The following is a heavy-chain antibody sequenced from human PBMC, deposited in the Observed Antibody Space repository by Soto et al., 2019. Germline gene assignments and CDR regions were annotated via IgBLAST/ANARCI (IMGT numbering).Heavy chain of an antibody. V-gene: IGHV4-61*01. CDR2: IYYSGST. J-gene: IGHJ4*02. Sequence: PSETLSLTCTVSGGSVSSGSYYWSWIRQPPGKGLEWIGYIYYSGSTNYNPSLKSRVTISVDTSKNQFSLKLSSVTAADTAVYYCARSMEDILTGYRTNFDYWGQGPLVNVPS. CDR1: GGSVSSGSYY. D-gene: IGHD3-9*01. CDR3: ARSMEDILTGYRTNFDY.